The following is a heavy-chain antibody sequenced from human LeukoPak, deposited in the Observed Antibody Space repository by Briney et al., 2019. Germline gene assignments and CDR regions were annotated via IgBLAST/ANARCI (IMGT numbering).Heavy chain of an antibody. CDR3: ARQGYCSSTSCYSPYYYYMDV. J-gene: IGHJ6*03. CDR1: DGSFSGYY. V-gene: IGHV4-34*01. Sequence: SETLSLTCAVYDGSFSGYYWSWIRQPPGKGLEWIGEINHSGSTNYNPSLKSRVTISVDTSKNQFSLKLSSVTAADTAVYYCARQGYCSSTSCYSPYYYYMDVWGKGTTVTVSS. D-gene: IGHD2-2*01. CDR2: INHSGST.